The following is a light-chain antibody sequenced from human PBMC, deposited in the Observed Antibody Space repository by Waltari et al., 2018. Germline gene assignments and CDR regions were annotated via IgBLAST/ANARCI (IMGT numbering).Light chain of an antibody. Sequence: QSALTQPASVSGSPGQSITISCTGTSSDIGSYNLVSWYQQHPGKVPKLIIYEVIKRPSGIFDRFSGSKSGNTASLTISGLQAEDEADYYCSSNAAGSSYVVFGGGTRLTVL. CDR3: SSNAAGSSYVV. CDR1: SSDIGSYNL. J-gene: IGLJ2*01. V-gene: IGLV2-23*02. CDR2: EVI.